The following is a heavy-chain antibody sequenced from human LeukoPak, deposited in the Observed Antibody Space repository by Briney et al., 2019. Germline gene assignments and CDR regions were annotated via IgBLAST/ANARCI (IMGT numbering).Heavy chain of an antibody. D-gene: IGHD3-10*01. CDR3: ARLYGSGSYPYKPWGY. CDR1: GYSFTSYW. Sequence: GESLKISCKGSGYSFTSYWIGWVRQMPGKGLEWMGIIYPVDSDTRYSPSFHGQVTISADKSISTAYLQWSSLKASDTALYYCARLYGSGSYPYKPWGYWGQGTLVTVSS. J-gene: IGHJ4*02. V-gene: IGHV5-51*01. CDR2: IYPVDSDT.